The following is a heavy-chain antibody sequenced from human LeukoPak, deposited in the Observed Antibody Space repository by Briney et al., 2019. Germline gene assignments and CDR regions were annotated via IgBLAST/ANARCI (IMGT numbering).Heavy chain of an antibody. CDR2: ISGSGGST. CDR3: AKDGWYAEYFQH. J-gene: IGHJ1*01. V-gene: IGHV3-23*01. CDR1: GFTFSSYA. Sequence: TGGSLRLSCAASGFTFSSYAMSWVRQAPGKGLEWVSAISGSGGSTYYADSVKGRFTISRDNSKNTLYLQMNSLRAKDTAVYYCAKDGWYAEYFQHWGQGTLVTVSS. D-gene: IGHD6-19*01.